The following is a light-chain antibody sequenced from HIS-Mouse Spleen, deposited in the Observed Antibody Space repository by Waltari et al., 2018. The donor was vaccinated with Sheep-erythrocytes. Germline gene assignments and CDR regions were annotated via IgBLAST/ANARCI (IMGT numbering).Light chain of an antibody. CDR3: CSYAGSYNHV. Sequence: QSALTQPRSVSGSPGQSVTISCTGTSSDVGGYNYVSWYQQHPGKAPKLMIYDVSKRPSGVPDRFSGSKSGNTASLTISGLQAEDEADYYCCSYAGSYNHVFATGTKVTAL. V-gene: IGLV2-11*01. CDR1: SSDVGGYNY. J-gene: IGLJ1*01. CDR2: DVS.